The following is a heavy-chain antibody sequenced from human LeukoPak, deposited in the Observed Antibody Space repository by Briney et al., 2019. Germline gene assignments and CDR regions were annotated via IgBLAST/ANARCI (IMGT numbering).Heavy chain of an antibody. V-gene: IGHV3-30*02. CDR2: IRNDGRNQ. CDR1: GFTFSTYG. J-gene: IGHJ4*02. D-gene: IGHD3-10*01. Sequence: PGGSLRLSCAASGFTFSTYGMHWVRQAPGKGLEWVTFIRNDGRNQYYADSVTGRFTTSRDNSQNTVYLQMNSLRGEDTAVYYCAKGVRFGEFLPFDYWGQGTLVTVSS. CDR3: AKGVRFGEFLPFDY.